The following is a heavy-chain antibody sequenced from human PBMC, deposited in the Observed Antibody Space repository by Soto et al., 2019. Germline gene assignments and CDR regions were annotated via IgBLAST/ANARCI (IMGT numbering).Heavy chain of an antibody. V-gene: IGHV3-23*01. CDR1: GVAFGSRA. Sequence: EVQLLESGGDLVQPGGSLRLSCVAYGVAFGSRAMSWFRQAPGEGLEWVSTITDTGGDAKYADSVRGRFTISRDNSKNTLHLQMSSLRAEDSAVYYCARGSTDSYPGSRIFDFWGRGTLVTVSS. J-gene: IGHJ4*02. CDR3: ARGSTDSYPGSRIFDF. D-gene: IGHD3-10*01. CDR2: ITDTGGDA.